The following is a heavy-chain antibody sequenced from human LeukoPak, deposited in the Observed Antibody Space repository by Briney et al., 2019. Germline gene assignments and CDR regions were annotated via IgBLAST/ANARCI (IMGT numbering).Heavy chain of an antibody. CDR2: IYYSGST. D-gene: IGHD3-3*01. J-gene: IGHJ6*02. CDR3: ARANHSILRFLEWLPDYYYYGMDV. CDR1: GGSISSSSYY. Sequence: SETLSLTCTVSGGSISSSSYYWGWIRQPPGKGLEWIGYIYYSGSTNYNPSLKSRVTTSVDTSKNQFSLKLSSVTAADTAVYYCARANHSILRFLEWLPDYYYYGMDVWGQGTTVAVSS. V-gene: IGHV4-61*05.